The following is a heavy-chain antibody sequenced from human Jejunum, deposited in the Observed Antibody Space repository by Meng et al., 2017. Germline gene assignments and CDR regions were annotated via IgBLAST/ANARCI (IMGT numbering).Heavy chain of an antibody. CDR1: GGSISRSVYY. Sequence: QLQLQESGPGLAKPSETLSLTCTVSGGSISRSVYYWGWLRQPPGKGLEWIGSIYYSGTTYYNPSLKSQVTISVDTSKNQFSLELSSVTAADTAVYYCASLRPWLDSPGPPNEYWGQGTLVTVSS. CDR2: IYYSGTT. CDR3: ASLRPWLDSPGPPNEY. J-gene: IGHJ4*02. V-gene: IGHV4-39*01. D-gene: IGHD6-19*01.